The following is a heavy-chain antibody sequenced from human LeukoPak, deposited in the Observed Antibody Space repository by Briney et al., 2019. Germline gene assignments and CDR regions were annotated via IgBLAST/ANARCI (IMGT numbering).Heavy chain of an antibody. Sequence: SVKVCCKASGGTFSSYAISWVRQAPGQGLEWMGGIIPIFGTANYAQKFQGRVTITADESTSTAYMELSSLRSEDTAVYYCARDLKYYDILTGYSLGGNDYYYGMDVWGQGTTVTVSS. V-gene: IGHV1-69*13. CDR1: GGTFSSYA. D-gene: IGHD3-9*01. J-gene: IGHJ6*02. CDR2: IIPIFGTA. CDR3: ARDLKYYDILTGYSLGGNDYYYGMDV.